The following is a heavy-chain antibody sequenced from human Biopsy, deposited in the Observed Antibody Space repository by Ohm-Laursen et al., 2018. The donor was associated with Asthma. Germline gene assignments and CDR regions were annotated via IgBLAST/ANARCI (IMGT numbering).Heavy chain of an antibody. V-gene: IGHV1-18*04. Sequence: GASVKVSCKASGYTFRSYGVSWVRQAPGQGLEWMGWISPFTGDTHFGQKFQGRVTMTTDTPTDTAYMELRSLRSDDTAVYYCARHPYNFGGFDYWGQGSLVLVSS. D-gene: IGHD5-24*01. CDR3: ARHPYNFGGFDY. CDR1: GYTFRSYG. CDR2: ISPFTGDT. J-gene: IGHJ4*02.